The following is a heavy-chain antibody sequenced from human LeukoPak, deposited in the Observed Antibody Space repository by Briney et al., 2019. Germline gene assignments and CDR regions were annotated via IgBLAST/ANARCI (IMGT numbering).Heavy chain of an antibody. CDR1: GGSISSYY. D-gene: IGHD3-10*01. Sequence: SSETLSLTCTVSGGSISSYYWSWIRQPPGKGLEWIGYIYYSGSTNYNPSLKSRVTISVDTSKNQFSLKLSSVTAADTAVYYCARSTMVRGVISPTLDYWGQGTLVTVSS. CDR2: IYYSGST. V-gene: IGHV4-59*01. J-gene: IGHJ4*02. CDR3: ARSTMVRGVISPTLDY.